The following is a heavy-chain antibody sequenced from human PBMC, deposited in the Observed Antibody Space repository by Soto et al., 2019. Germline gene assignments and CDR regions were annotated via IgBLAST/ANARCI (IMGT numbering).Heavy chain of an antibody. D-gene: IGHD3-9*01. CDR3: SRDGVGPDILTGYYTAAFDI. Sequence: GASVQVSCKASGGTFSSYAISWVRQAPGQGLEWMGGIIPIFGKTNYGQKFHGRLTMTRDTSTSTVYLELSSLTSEDTAVYFCSRDGVGPDILTGYYTAAFDIWGQGTMVTVSS. CDR2: IIPIFGKT. V-gene: IGHV1-69*05. CDR1: GGTFSSYA. J-gene: IGHJ3*02.